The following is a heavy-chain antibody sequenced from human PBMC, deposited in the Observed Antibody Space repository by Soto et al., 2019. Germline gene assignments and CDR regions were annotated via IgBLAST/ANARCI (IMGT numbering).Heavy chain of an antibody. D-gene: IGHD7-27*01. CDR1: GFTFSSYG. J-gene: IGHJ4*02. CDR2: ISYDGSNK. Sequence: GGSLRLSCAASGFTFSSYGMHWVRQAPGKGLEWVAVISYDGSNKYYADSVKGRFTISRDNSKNTLYLQMNSLRAEDTAVYYCAKDLTWDPGFFDYWGQGTLVTVSS. V-gene: IGHV3-30*18. CDR3: AKDLTWDPGFFDY.